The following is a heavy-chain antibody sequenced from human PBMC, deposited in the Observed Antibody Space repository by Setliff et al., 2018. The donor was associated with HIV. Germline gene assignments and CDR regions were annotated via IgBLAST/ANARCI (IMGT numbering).Heavy chain of an antibody. D-gene: IGHD3-10*01. CDR1: QYSISDGNY. CDR2: ISHVGKT. V-gene: IGHV4-38-2*02. CDR3: AVQVSKSYTFGGFDP. J-gene: IGHJ5*02. Sequence: SETLSLTCSVSQYSISDGNYWGWIRQPPGKGLEWLASISHVGKTFYNPSLKSRVTISVDTSKNQFSLKLSSVTAADTAVYYCAVQVSKSYTFGGFDPWGQGTLVTVSS.